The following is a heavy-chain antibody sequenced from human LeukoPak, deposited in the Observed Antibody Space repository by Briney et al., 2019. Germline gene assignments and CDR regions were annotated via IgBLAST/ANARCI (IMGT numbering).Heavy chain of an antibody. Sequence: PSETLSLTCSISGGSISSYYWSWIRQPPGKGLEWIGYIYYSGNTNYSPSLKSRVTISVDTSKNQFSLKLSSVTAADTAVYYCARGGGYNSPFGYWGQGTLVTVSS. CDR1: GGSISSYY. CDR2: IYYSGNT. D-gene: IGHD5-24*01. V-gene: IGHV4-59*01. CDR3: ARGGGYNSPFGY. J-gene: IGHJ4*02.